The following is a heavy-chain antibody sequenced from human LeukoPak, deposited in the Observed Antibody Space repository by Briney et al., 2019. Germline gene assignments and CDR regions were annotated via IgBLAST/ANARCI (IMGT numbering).Heavy chain of an antibody. CDR1: GGSISSGDYY. J-gene: IGHJ4*02. CDR2: IYYSGST. CDR3: ARPAYDFWSGYPHYFDY. D-gene: IGHD3-3*01. V-gene: IGHV4-30-4*08. Sequence: SETLSLTCTVSGGSISSGDYYWSWIRQPPGKGLEWIGYIYYSGSTYYNPSLKSRVTISVNTSKNQFSLKLSSVTAADTAVYYCARPAYDFWSGYPHYFDYWGQGTLVTVSS.